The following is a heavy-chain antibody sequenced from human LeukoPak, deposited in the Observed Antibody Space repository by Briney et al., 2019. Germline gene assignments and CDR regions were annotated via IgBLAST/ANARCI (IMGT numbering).Heavy chain of an antibody. D-gene: IGHD3-10*01. CDR3: ARAGYYYGSGSAHVDY. CDR2: INHSGST. J-gene: IGHJ4*02. V-gene: IGHV4-34*01. Sequence: SETLSLTCAVYGGSFSGYYWSWIRQPPGKGLEWIGEINHSGSTNYNPSLKSRVTISVDTSKNQFSLKLSSVTAADTAVYYCARAGYYYGSGSAHVDYRGQGTLVTVSS. CDR1: GGSFSGYY.